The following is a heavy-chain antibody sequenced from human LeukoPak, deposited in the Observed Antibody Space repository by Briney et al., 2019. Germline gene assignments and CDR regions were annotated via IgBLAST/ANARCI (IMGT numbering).Heavy chain of an antibody. D-gene: IGHD2-2*01. CDR1: GFTFSNYA. CDR2: IRYDGSNK. CDR3: AKDRKGYCSSTSCLDYFDY. Sequence: GGSLRLSCAASGFTFSNYAIHWVRQAPGKGLEWVAFIRYDGSNKYYVDSVKGRFTISRDNSKNTLYLQMNSLRAEDTAVYYCAKDRKGYCSSTSCLDYFDYWGQGTLVTVSS. V-gene: IGHV3-30*02. J-gene: IGHJ4*02.